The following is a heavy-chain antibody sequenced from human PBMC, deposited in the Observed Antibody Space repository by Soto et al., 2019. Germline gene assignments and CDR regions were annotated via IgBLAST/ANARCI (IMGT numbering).Heavy chain of an antibody. J-gene: IGHJ6*02. CDR1: GGSISSGDYH. CDR3: ASQVSSPYYYYGMDV. CDR2: IYYSGST. V-gene: IGHV4-30-4*01. Sequence: SETLSLTCTVSGGSISSGDYHWSWIRQPPGKGLEWIGYIYYSGSTYYNPSLKSRVTISVDTSKNQFSLKLSSVTAADTAVYYCASQVSSPYYYYGMDVWGQGTTVTVSS. D-gene: IGHD6-13*01.